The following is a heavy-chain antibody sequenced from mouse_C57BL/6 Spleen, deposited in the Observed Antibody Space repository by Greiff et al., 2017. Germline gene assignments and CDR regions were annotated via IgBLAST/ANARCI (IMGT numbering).Heavy chain of an antibody. Sequence: EVQVVESGGGLVKPGGSLKLSCAASGFTFSSYTMSWVRQTPEKRLEWVATISGGGGNTYYPDSVKGRFTISRDNAKNTRYLQMSSLRSEDTALYYCARIYYSNFYAMDYWGQGTSVTVSS. CDR1: GFTFSSYT. D-gene: IGHD2-5*01. V-gene: IGHV5-9*01. CDR3: ARIYYSNFYAMDY. J-gene: IGHJ4*01. CDR2: ISGGGGNT.